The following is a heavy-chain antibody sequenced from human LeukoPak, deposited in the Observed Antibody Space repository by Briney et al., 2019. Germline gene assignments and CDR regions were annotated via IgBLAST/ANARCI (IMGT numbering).Heavy chain of an antibody. CDR3: AKGLKRYFDWSRSGGDAFDI. CDR2: ISWDGGST. D-gene: IGHD3-9*01. V-gene: IGHV3-43*01. Sequence: PGGSLRLSCAASGFTFDDYTMHWVRQAPGKGLEWVSLISWDGGSTYYADSVKGRFTISRDNSKNSLYLQMNSLRTEDTALYYCAKGLKRYFDWSRSGGDAFDIWGQGTMVTVSS. CDR1: GFTFDDYT. J-gene: IGHJ3*02.